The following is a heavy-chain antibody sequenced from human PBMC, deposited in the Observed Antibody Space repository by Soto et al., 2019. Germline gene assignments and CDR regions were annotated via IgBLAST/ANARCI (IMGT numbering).Heavy chain of an antibody. D-gene: IGHD3-22*01. CDR3: ARFYYDSSGYLPPPYYYYYGMDV. CDR2: IYPGDSDT. J-gene: IGHJ6*02. CDR1: GYSFTSYW. V-gene: IGHV5-51*01. Sequence: PGESLKISCKGSGYSFTSYWIGWVRQMPGKGLKWMGIIYPGDSDTRYSPSFQGQVTISADKSISTAYLQWSSLKASDTAVYYCARFYYDSSGYLPPPYYYYYGMDVWGQGTTVTVSS.